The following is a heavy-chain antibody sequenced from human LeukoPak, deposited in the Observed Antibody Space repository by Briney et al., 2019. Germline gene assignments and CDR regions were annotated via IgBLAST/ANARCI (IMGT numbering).Heavy chain of an antibody. Sequence: PGGSLRLSCAASGFTFSTFWMSWVRQAPGKGLEWVANIRQDGSEKYYVDSVKGRFTISRDNAKNSLYLQMNSLRAEDTAVYFFARDPRTDAFDIWGQGTMVTVSS. CDR3: ARDPRTDAFDI. V-gene: IGHV3-7*04. J-gene: IGHJ3*02. CDR2: IRQDGSEK. CDR1: GFTFSTFW.